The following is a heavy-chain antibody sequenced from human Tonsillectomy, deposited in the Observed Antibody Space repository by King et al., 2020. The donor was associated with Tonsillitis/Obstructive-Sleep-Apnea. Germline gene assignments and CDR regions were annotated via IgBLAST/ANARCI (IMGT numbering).Heavy chain of an antibody. CDR2: ISGSGGST. CDR3: AKAGSVDTAMVTPYYYYMDV. CDR1: GFTFSSYA. J-gene: IGHJ6*03. Sequence: VQLVESGGGLVQPGGSLRLSCAASGFTFSSYAMSWVRQAPGKGLEWVSAISGSGGSTYYADSVKGRFTISRDNSKNTLYLQMNSLRAEDTAVYYCAKAGSVDTAMVTPYYYYMDVWGTGTPVTVSS. V-gene: IGHV3-23*04. D-gene: IGHD5-18*01.